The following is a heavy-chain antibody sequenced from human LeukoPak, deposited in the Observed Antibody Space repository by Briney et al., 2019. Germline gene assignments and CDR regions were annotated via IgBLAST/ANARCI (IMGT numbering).Heavy chain of an antibody. Sequence: GGSLRLSCAASGFTFSNAWMSWVRQAPGKGLEWVGRIKSKTDGGTTDYAAPVKGRFTISRDDSKNTLYLQMNSLKTEDTAVYYCTTVGLIVGATDFDYWGQGTLVTVSS. CDR2: IKSKTDGGTT. J-gene: IGHJ4*02. D-gene: IGHD1-26*01. CDR3: TTVGLIVGATDFDY. CDR1: GFTFSNAW. V-gene: IGHV3-15*01.